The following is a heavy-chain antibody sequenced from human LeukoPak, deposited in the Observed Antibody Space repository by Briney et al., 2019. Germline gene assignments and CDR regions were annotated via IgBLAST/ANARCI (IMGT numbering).Heavy chain of an antibody. J-gene: IGHJ6*02. CDR1: GGSISSGGYY. Sequence: PSQTLSLTCTVSGGSISSGGYYWSWIRQHPGKGLEWIGYIYYSGSTYYNPSLKSRVTISVDTSKNQFSLKLSSVTAADTAVYYCARDQEATVTSVYYYGMDVWGQGTTVTVSS. V-gene: IGHV4-31*03. CDR2: IYYSGST. CDR3: ARDQEATVTSVYYYGMDV. D-gene: IGHD4-17*01.